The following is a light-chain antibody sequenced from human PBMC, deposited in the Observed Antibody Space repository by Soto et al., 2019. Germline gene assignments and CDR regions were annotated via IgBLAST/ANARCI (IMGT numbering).Light chain of an antibody. Sequence: DLPMTPSPSSLSASVGDRVTITCRASQGISTYLNWYQQKPGKAPKLLIYAASSLQSGVPSRFSGSGSETDFTLTISSLQPEDFATYSCQQSYSTTWTFGQGTKVDIK. J-gene: IGKJ1*01. CDR1: QGISTY. CDR2: AAS. V-gene: IGKV1-39*01. CDR3: QQSYSTTWT.